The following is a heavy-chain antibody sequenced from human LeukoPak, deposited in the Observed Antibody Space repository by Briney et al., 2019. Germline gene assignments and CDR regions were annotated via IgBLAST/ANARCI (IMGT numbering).Heavy chain of an antibody. CDR2: IYYSGST. CDR1: GGSISSYY. Sequence: KPSETLSLTCTVSGGSISSYYWSWIRQPPGKGLEWIGSIYYSGSTYYNPSLKSRVTISVDTSKNQFSLKLSSVTAADTAVYYCARRDSSGYYGLGAFDIWGQGTMVTVSS. D-gene: IGHD3-22*01. CDR3: ARRDSSGYYGLGAFDI. V-gene: IGHV4-39*01. J-gene: IGHJ3*02.